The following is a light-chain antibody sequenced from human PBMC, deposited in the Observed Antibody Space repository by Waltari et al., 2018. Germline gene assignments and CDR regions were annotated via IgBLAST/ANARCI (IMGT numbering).Light chain of an antibody. CDR2: GNT. Sequence: QSGLTQPPSVSGAPGQRVTISCTGSSSNIGAGYDVHWYQLLPGTAPKLLIYGNTNRPSGVPDRFAGSKSGPSASLAITGLQAEDEADYYCQSYDRSLSGSIFGGGTKLTVL. CDR3: QSYDRSLSGSI. J-gene: IGLJ2*01. V-gene: IGLV1-40*01. CDR1: SSNIGAGYD.